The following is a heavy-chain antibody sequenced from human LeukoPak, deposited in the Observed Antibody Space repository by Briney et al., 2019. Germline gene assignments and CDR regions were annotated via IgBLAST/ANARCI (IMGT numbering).Heavy chain of an antibody. CDR1: GFTVSSNY. CDR2: IYSGGST. V-gene: IGHV3-66*02. Sequence: PGGSLRLSCAASGFTVSSNYISWVRQAPGKGLEWVSFIYSGGSTYYADSVKGRFTISRDNSKNTLYLQMNSLRAEDTAVYYCSREVGATDRYYFDYWGQGTLVTVSS. D-gene: IGHD1-26*01. J-gene: IGHJ4*02. CDR3: SREVGATDRYYFDY.